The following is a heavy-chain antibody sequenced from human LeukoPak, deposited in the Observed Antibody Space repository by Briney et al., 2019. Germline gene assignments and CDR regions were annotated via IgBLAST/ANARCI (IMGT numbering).Heavy chain of an antibody. J-gene: IGHJ4*02. D-gene: IGHD2-15*01. CDR3: ARDPGSHKGDY. CDR2: IKQDGSER. V-gene: IGHV3-7*01. CDR1: GFTFSNYW. Sequence: GGSLRLSCAASGFTFSNYWVSWFRQAPGQGLEWVASIKQDGSERYYVDSVKGRFTISRDNAKNSLFLQLSSLRVEDTAVYYCARDPGSHKGDYWGQGTLVTVSS.